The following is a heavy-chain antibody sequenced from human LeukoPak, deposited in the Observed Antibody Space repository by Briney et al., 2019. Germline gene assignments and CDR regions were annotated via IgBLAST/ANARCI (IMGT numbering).Heavy chain of an antibody. CDR3: ASHYSSGSYRYTGSFDS. Sequence: SETLSLTCAVYGGSFSGYYWSWIRQPPGKGLEWIGEINHSGTTNYSPSLKSRVSISVDTSKNQFSLKLNSVTAADAAMYYCASHYSSGSYRYTGSFDSWGQGMLVNVSS. D-gene: IGHD3-16*02. J-gene: IGHJ4*02. CDR2: INHSGTT. V-gene: IGHV4-34*01. CDR1: GGSFSGYY.